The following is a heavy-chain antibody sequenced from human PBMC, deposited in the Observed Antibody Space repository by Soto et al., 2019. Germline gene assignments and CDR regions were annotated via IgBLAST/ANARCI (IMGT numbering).Heavy chain of an antibody. CDR2: ISPVTGGA. D-gene: IGHD1-7*01. Sequence: QVQLVQSGAEVKKPGASVKVSCKASGYTFTGHYIHWVRQAPGQGPEWMGEISPVTGGAKYAQKFQGRVTMTRDTSITTVYMELTNLSTDDTAVYYGGRGRSGELVVFYWGQGTLVSVSS. CDR1: GYTFTGHY. J-gene: IGHJ4*02. CDR3: GRGRSGELVVFY. V-gene: IGHV1-2*02.